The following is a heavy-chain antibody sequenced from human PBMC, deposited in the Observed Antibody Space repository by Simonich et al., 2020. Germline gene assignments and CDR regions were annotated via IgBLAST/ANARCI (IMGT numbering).Heavy chain of an antibody. D-gene: IGHD6-6*01. Sequence: QVQLVQSGAEVKKPGASVKVSCKASGYTFTGYYMHWVRQAPGQGLASRGRTTPNSGGTNYAQKFQGRGTMTSETSISPAYRELSRLRSDDTAVYYCATGIAARYYYYGMDVWGQGTTVTVSS. CDR3: ATGIAARYYYYGMDV. V-gene: IGHV1-2*06. CDR1: GYTFTGYY. J-gene: IGHJ6*02. CDR2: TTPNSGGT.